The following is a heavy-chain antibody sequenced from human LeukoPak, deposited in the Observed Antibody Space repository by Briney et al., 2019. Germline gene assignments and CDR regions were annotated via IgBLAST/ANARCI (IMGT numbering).Heavy chain of an antibody. CDR3: ARVAAGYSVNYFDY. CDR2: ISTGSSTT. J-gene: IGHJ4*02. CDR1: EFAFSTYN. D-gene: IGHD6-13*01. V-gene: IGHV3-48*02. Sequence: GGSLRLTCAASEFAFSTYNMSWVRQAPGKGLEWVSYISTGSSTTYYADSVKGRFTISRDNVENSLYLQMNSLRDEDTAVYYCARVAAGYSVNYFDYWGQGTLVTVSS.